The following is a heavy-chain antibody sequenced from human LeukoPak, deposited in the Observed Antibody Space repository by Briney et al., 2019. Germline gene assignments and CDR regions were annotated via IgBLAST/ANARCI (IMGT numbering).Heavy chain of an antibody. D-gene: IGHD6-19*01. J-gene: IGHJ4*02. Sequence: PGGSLRLSCAASGFTFSSYAMSWVRQAPGKGLEWVSAISGSGGSTYYADSVKGRFTISRDNSKNSLYLQMNSLRTEDTALYYCAKGPEQWLERYYFDYWGQGTLVTVSS. CDR2: ISGSGGST. CDR1: GFTFSSYA. CDR3: AKGPEQWLERYYFDY. V-gene: IGHV3-23*01.